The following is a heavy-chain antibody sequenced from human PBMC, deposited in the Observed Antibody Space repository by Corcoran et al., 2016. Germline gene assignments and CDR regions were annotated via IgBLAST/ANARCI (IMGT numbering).Heavy chain of an antibody. CDR2: IYPGDSDT. CDR3: ARHDQNYDILTGYLGY. CDR1: GYSFTSYW. J-gene: IGHJ4*02. V-gene: IGHV5-51*01. D-gene: IGHD3-9*01. Sequence: EVQLVQSGAEVKKPGESLKISCKGSGYSFTSYWIGWVRQMLGKGLEWMGIIYPGDSDTRYSPSFQGQVTISADKSISTAYLQWSSLKASDTAMYYCARHDQNYDILTGYLGYWGQGTLVTVSS.